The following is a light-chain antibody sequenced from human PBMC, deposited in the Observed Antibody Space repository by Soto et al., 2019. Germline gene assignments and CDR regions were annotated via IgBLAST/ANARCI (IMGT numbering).Light chain of an antibody. CDR1: SSDVGGYNY. CDR2: DVS. J-gene: IGLJ1*01. Sequence: QSALTQPASVSGSPGQSITISCTGTSSDVGGYNYVSWYQQHPGKAPKLMIYDVSNRPSGASNRFSGSKSGNTASLTISGLQAEDEADYYCSSYTSSSLLYVFGTGTKVTVL. V-gene: IGLV2-14*01. CDR3: SSYTSSSLLYV.